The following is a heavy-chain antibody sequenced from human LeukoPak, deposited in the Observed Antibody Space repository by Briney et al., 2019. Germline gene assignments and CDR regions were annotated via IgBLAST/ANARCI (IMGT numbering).Heavy chain of an antibody. CDR3: VRASLSDYGDYYYYGMDV. D-gene: IGHD4-17*01. V-gene: IGHV3-21*01. Sequence: GGSLRLSCAASGFTFSSYSMNWGRQAPGKGLEWVSSISSSSSYIYYADSVKGRFTISRDNAKNSLYLQMNSLRAEDTAVYYCVRASLSDYGDYYYYGMDVWGQGTTVTVSS. CDR1: GFTFSSYS. CDR2: ISSSSSYI. J-gene: IGHJ6*02.